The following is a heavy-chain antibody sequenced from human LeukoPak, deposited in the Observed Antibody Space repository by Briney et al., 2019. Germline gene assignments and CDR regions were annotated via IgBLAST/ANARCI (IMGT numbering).Heavy chain of an antibody. CDR2: IYPDDSDT. J-gene: IGHJ4*02. CDR1: GYSFTTYW. CDR3: ARLPSGNYPFDY. Sequence: GESLKISFKGSGYSFTTYWIGWVRQMPGKGLEWMGIIYPDDSDTRYSPSFQGQVTISADKYISTAYLQWSSLKASDTAMYYCARLPSGNYPFDYWGQGTLVTVSS. D-gene: IGHD1-26*01. V-gene: IGHV5-51*01.